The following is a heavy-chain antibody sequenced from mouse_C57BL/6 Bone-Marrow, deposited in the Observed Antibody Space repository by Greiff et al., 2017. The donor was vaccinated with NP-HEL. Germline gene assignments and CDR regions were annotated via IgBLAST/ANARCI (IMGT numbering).Heavy chain of an antibody. Sequence: VQLKESGPELVKPGASVKMSCKASGYTFTDYNMHWVKQSHGKSLEWIGYINPNNGGTSYNQKFKGKATLTVNKSSSTAYMELRSLTSEDSAVYYCARSGYYGSSYKFAYWGQGTLVTVSA. CDR3: ARSGYYGSSYKFAY. J-gene: IGHJ3*01. CDR1: GYTFTDYN. V-gene: IGHV1-22*01. D-gene: IGHD1-1*01. CDR2: INPNNGGT.